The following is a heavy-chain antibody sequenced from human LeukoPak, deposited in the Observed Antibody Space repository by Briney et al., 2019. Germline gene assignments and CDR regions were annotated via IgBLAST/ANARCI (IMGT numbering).Heavy chain of an antibody. V-gene: IGHV4-59*01. J-gene: IGHJ4*02. CDR1: GGSISSYY. Sequence: SETLSLTCTVSGGSISSYYWSWIRQPPGKGLEWIGYIYYSGSTNYNPSLKSRVTISVDTSKNQFSLKLNSVTAADTAVYYCARFDSESGLDYWGRGTLVTVSS. CDR2: IYYSGST. D-gene: IGHD3-22*01. CDR3: ARFDSESGLDY.